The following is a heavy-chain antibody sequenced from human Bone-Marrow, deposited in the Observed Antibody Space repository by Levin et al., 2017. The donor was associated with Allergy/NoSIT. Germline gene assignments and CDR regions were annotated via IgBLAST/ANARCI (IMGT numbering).Heavy chain of an antibody. CDR3: AREGPGYSSGWYDSVFDY. J-gene: IGHJ4*02. Sequence: PSETLSLTCTGSGGSISSSYYWGWVRQPPGKGLEWIGSSKYTGSTYYNPSLKSRVTISVDTSKNQFFLKLSSVTAADTAVYYCAREGPGYSSGWYDSVFDYWGQGILVTVSS. CDR1: GGSISSSYY. CDR2: SKYTGST. D-gene: IGHD6-19*01. V-gene: IGHV4-39*07.